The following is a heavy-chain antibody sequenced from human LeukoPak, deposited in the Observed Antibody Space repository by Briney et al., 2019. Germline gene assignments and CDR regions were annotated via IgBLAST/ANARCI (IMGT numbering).Heavy chain of an antibody. CDR3: ARELPREVTLDY. V-gene: IGHV3-74*01. Sequence: GGSLRLSCVASEFNFFSYGMQWVSQAPGKGLVWVSRIFTDGSTTSYADSVKGRFTISRDNAKNTLYLEMKSLRVEDTAVYYCARELPREVTLDYWGQGTLVTVSP. CDR2: IFTDGSTT. J-gene: IGHJ4*01. D-gene: IGHD2-21*02. CDR1: EFNFFSYG.